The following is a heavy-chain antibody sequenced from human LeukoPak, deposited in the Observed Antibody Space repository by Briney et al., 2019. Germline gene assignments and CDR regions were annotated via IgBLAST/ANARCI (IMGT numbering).Heavy chain of an antibody. V-gene: IGHV3-21*01. D-gene: IGHD6-13*01. Sequence: GGALILSCAASGFTFSNFAMTWVRQAPGKGLEWVSSVVGSSSTYYADSLKGRFTISRDNAKNSLYLQMNSLRAEDTAVYYCARIGAGSSRDYWGQGTLVTVSS. CDR1: GFTFSNFA. CDR2: VVGSSST. CDR3: ARIGAGSSRDY. J-gene: IGHJ4*02.